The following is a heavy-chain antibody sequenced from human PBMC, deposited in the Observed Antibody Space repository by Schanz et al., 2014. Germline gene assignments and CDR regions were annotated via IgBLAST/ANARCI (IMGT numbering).Heavy chain of an antibody. D-gene: IGHD1-26*01. J-gene: IGHJ2*01. CDR2: ISYDGSNK. V-gene: IGHV3-30*04. CDR3: AREAKWGQWYFDL. Sequence: QVQLVESGGGVVQPGRSLRLSCAASGFTFSSYAMHWVRQAPGKGLEWVAVISYDGSNKYYADSVKGRLTVSRDNSENTVYLEFHSLRSEDTALYYCAREAKWGQWYFDLWGRGSLVTVSS. CDR1: GFTFSSYA.